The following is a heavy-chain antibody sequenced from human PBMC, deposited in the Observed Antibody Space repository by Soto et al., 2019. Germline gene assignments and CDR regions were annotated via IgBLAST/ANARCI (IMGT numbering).Heavy chain of an antibody. Sequence: SSETLSLTCAVSGYSISSGYYWGWIRQPPGKGLEWIGSIYHSGSTYYNPSLKSRVTISVDTSKNQFSLKLSSVTAADTAVYYCARAAGGGYCSGGSCYSRAFDIWGQGTMVTVSS. CDR3: ARAAGGGYCSGGSCYSRAFDI. CDR2: IYHSGST. CDR1: GYSISSGYY. D-gene: IGHD2-15*01. J-gene: IGHJ3*02. V-gene: IGHV4-38-2*01.